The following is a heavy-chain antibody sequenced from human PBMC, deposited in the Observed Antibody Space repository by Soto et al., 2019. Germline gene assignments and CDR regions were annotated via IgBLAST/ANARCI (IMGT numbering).Heavy chain of an antibody. CDR2: VKEDGSVK. Sequence: EVQLVESGGGLVQPGGSLRLSCAASGFTFTTHWMSWVRQAAGKGLEWVANVKEDGSVKYYVDSVKGRFTISRDYAKNSLYLQMNSLRAEDTAVSYCVRDGSSCWHFDYWGLGTLVTVSA. D-gene: IGHD6-19*01. CDR3: VRDGSSCWHFDY. V-gene: IGHV3-7*01. CDR1: GFTFTTHW. J-gene: IGHJ4*02.